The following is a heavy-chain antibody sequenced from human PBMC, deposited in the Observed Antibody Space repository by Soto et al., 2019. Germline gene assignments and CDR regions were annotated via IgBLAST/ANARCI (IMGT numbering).Heavy chain of an antibody. J-gene: IGHJ5*02. CDR3: ARDSYGDYVWFDP. Sequence: SVKVSCKASGYTFTSYGISWVRQAPGQGLEWMGGIIPIFGTANYAQKFQGRVTITADESTSTAYMELSSLRSEDTAVYYCARDSYGDYVWFDPWGQGTLVTVSS. CDR2: IIPIFGTA. CDR1: GYTFTSYG. D-gene: IGHD4-17*01. V-gene: IGHV1-69*13.